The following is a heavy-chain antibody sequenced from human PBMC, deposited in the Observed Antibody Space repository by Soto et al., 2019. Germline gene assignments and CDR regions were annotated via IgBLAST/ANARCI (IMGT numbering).Heavy chain of an antibody. CDR3: AHYDTLTGFDY. CDR2: ISGSGGRT. D-gene: IGHD3-9*01. V-gene: IGHV3-23*01. Sequence: PGGSLRLSCAASVFTFASYAMSLVRQSRGKGLEWVSGISGSGGRTYHADSVKGRFTISRDNSKNTLYMQINSLRAEDTAVYYCAHYDTLTGFDYWGQGTLVTVSS. J-gene: IGHJ4*02. CDR1: VFTFASYA.